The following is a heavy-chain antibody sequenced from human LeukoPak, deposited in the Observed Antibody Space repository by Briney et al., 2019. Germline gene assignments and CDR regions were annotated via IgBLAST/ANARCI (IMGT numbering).Heavy chain of an antibody. V-gene: IGHV3-23*01. CDR1: GFTFRLYA. CDR2: VGGSGDKT. J-gene: IGHJ5*02. CDR3: AKDRGPYVGIANNWFDP. D-gene: IGHD3-16*01. Sequence: HTGGSLRLSCAASGFTFRLYAMNWVRQAPGKRPECVAAVGGSGDKTYYADSVRGRFTMSRDNSKTTVFLQMNSLGADDTAIYHCAKDRGPYVGIANNWFDPWGEGTLVIVSS.